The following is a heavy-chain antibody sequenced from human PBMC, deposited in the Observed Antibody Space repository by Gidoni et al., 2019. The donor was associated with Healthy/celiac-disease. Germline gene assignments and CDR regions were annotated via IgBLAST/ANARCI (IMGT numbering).Heavy chain of an antibody. CDR2: INHSGST. V-gene: IGHV4-34*01. Sequence: QVQLQQWGAGLLKPSETLSLTCAVYGGSFSGYYWSWIRQPPGKGLEWIGEINHSGSTNYNPSLKSRVTISVDTSKNQFSLKLSSVTAADTAVYYCARGPPPIAARPQVRPPGQKYGMDVWGQGTTVTVSS. D-gene: IGHD6-6*01. CDR3: ARGPPPIAARPQVRPPGQKYGMDV. CDR1: GGSFSGYY. J-gene: IGHJ6*02.